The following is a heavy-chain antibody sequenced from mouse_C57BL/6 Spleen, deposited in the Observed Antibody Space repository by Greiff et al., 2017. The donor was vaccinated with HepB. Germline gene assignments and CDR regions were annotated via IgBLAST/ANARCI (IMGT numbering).Heavy chain of an antibody. J-gene: IGHJ3*01. CDR1: GYTFTSYW. D-gene: IGHD2-4*01. CDR2: IYPSDSET. CDR3: ASSDYDEGFAY. Sequence: QVQLQQSGAELVRPGSSVKLSCKASGYTFTSYWMDWVKQRPGQGLEWIGNIYPSDSETHYNQKFKDKATLTVDKSSSTAYMQLSSLTSEDSAVYCGASSDYDEGFAYWGQGTLVTVSA. V-gene: IGHV1-61*01.